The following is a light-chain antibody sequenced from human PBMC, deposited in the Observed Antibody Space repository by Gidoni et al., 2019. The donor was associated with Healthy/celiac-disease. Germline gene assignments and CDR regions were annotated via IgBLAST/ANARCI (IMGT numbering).Light chain of an antibody. CDR1: QSVSSSY. Sequence: EIVLTQSPGTLSWSTGERATLSCRASQSVSSSYLAWYQQKPGQAPRLLIYGASSSATGIPDRFSGSGSGTDFTITISSLEPEDFAVYYCQQYGSSPPDTFXXXTKLEIK. V-gene: IGKV3-20*01. CDR3: QQYGSSPPDT. CDR2: GAS. J-gene: IGKJ2*01.